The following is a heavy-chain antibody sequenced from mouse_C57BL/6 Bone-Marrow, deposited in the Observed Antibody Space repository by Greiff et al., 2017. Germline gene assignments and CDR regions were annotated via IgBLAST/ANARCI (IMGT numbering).Heavy chain of an antibody. D-gene: IGHD2-3*01. CDR3: NYDGWGFAY. J-gene: IGHJ3*01. Sequence: EVQLQQSGAELVRPGASVKLSCTASGFTFTDDSMHWVKQRPEQGLEWIGWIDPENGDTAYASKFKGKANITADTSSNTAYLQLNSLTSEDTAVYYCNYDGWGFAYWGQGTLVTVSA. V-gene: IGHV14-4*01. CDR2: IDPENGDT. CDR1: GFTFTDDS.